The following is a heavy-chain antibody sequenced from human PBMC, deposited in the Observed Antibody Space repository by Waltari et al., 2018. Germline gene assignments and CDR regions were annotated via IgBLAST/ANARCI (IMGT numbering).Heavy chain of an antibody. Sequence: QVQLVQSGAEVKKPGASVKVSCKASGYTFTSYAMHWVRQAPGQRLEWMGWINAGNGNTKYSQKCQGRVTITRDTSASTAYMELSSLRSEATAVYYCARDPYYYGSGTTGAFDIWGQGTMVTVSS. D-gene: IGHD3-10*01. J-gene: IGHJ3*02. CDR2: INAGNGNT. CDR1: GYTFTSYA. V-gene: IGHV1-3*01. CDR3: ARDPYYYGSGTTGAFDI.